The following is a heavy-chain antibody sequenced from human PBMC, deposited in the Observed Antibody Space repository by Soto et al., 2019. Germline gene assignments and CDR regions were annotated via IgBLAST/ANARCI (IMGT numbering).Heavy chain of an antibody. CDR3: ASGYSSGWYSRAFDI. V-gene: IGHV1-18*01. CDR2: ISAYNGNT. D-gene: IGHD6-19*01. J-gene: IGHJ3*02. Sequence: ASVKVSCKASGYTFTSYGISWVRQAPGQGLEWMGWISAYNGNTNYAQKLQGRVTMTTDTSTSTAYMELRSLRSDDTAVYYCASGYSSGWYSRAFDIWGQGTMVTVSS. CDR1: GYTFTSYG.